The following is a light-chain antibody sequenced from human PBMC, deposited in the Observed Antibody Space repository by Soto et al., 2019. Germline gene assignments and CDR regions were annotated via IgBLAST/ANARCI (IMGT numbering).Light chain of an antibody. Sequence: EIVLTQSPGTLSLSPGEGATLTCTTSQSINSDYLAWYQQKPGQAPRLLIYATSRRAPGSPDRISGSGSGTDFTLTISRLEPEDSAVYYCQQYGSTPLTFGGGTKVEIK. CDR1: QSINSDY. J-gene: IGKJ4*01. CDR3: QQYGSTPLT. CDR2: ATS. V-gene: IGKV3-20*01.